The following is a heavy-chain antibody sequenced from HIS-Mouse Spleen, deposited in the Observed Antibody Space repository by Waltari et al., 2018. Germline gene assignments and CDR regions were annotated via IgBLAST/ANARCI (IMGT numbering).Heavy chain of an antibody. J-gene: IGHJ6*02. D-gene: IGHD6-13*01. CDR2: TKPNDGNE. Sequence: QVQRVQSGAEGKKRGASVKVSCKAAGYTFTSYESNWWRQSNRQGHEGMGGTKPNDGNEGYTPKIQGTITMHRNTSIGTASMDLSSLTSEDAAVYYCARGTPAEAGPGYYSYGMTVWGQGTTVTVAS. CDR1: GYTFTSYE. CDR3: ARGTPAEAGPGYYSYGMTV. V-gene: IGHV1-8*01.